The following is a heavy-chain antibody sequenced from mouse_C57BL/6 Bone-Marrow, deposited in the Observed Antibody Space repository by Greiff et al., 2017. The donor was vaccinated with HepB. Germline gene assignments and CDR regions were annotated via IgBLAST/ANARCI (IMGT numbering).Heavy chain of an antibody. J-gene: IGHJ2*01. D-gene: IGHD2-14*01. V-gene: IGHV5-6*01. CDR1: GFTFSTSG. Sequence: EVMLVESGGDLVKPGGSLKLSCAASGFTFSTSGMSWVRQTPDKRLEWVATINTGGTYTYYAQSVRGRFTISRDTAKNTLFLLMSSLKSEDSAIYYCARDRFDYYFDYWGQGTTLTVSS. CDR2: INTGGTYT. CDR3: ARDRFDYYFDY.